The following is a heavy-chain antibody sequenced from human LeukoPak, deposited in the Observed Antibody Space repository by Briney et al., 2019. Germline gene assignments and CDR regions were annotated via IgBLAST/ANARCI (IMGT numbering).Heavy chain of an antibody. CDR3: AKDLSRAVAADWFDP. CDR1: GFTFSNYD. V-gene: IGHV3-23*01. CDR2: VSDSGGST. D-gene: IGHD6-19*01. Sequence: GGSLRLSCAASGFTFSNYDMSWVRQAPGKGLEWVSSVSDSGGSTYYADSVKGRFTISRDNSKNTLYLQMTNLRAADTAVYYCAKDLSRAVAADWFDPWDQGSLVTVSS. J-gene: IGHJ5*02.